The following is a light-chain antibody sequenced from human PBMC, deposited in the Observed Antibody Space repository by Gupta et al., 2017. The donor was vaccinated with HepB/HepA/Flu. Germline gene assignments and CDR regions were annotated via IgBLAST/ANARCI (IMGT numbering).Light chain of an antibody. Sequence: EIVMTQSPATLSVSPGERATLSCRASQRVSSDLAWYQQKPGQAPRLLIYGASTRATGIQARFSGSGSGTEFTLTISSRQSEDFAVYYCQQQNNGPRIFTFGHGTKVDIK. CDR3: QQQNNGPRIFT. V-gene: IGKV3-15*01. CDR1: QRVSSD. J-gene: IGKJ3*01. CDR2: GAS.